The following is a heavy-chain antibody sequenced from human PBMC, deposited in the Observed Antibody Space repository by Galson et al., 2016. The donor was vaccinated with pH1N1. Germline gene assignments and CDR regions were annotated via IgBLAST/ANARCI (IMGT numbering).Heavy chain of an antibody. CDR1: GFTFDDYA. V-gene: IGHV3-9*01. Sequence: SLRLSCAASGFTFDDYAMHWVRQAPGKGLEWVSGISWNSGSIGYADSVKGRFTISRDNAKNSLYLQMNSLRAEDTALYYCAKVDSGSYYGYFDYWGRGTLVTVSS. CDR3: AKVDSGSYYGYFDY. D-gene: IGHD1-26*01. J-gene: IGHJ4*02. CDR2: ISWNSGSI.